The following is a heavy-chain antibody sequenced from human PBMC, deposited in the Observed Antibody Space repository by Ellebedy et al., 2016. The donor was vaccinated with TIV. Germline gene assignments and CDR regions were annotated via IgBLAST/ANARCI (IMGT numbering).Heavy chain of an antibody. CDR3: AREIGRQAVADTP. J-gene: IGHJ5*02. CDR1: GGTLGNYD. Sequence: ASVKVSXXTSGGTLGNYDITWVRQAPGQGLEWMGMISPSGGRTNYAQKFQGRVTMTRDTSTRTVYMELSDLRSDDTAVYYCAREIGRQAVADTPWGQGTLVTVSS. D-gene: IGHD6-13*01. V-gene: IGHV1-46*01. CDR2: ISPSGGRT.